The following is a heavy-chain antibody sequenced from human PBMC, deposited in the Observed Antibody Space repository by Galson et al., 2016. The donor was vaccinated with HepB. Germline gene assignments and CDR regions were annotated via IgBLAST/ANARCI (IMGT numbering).Heavy chain of an antibody. CDR3: ARSSAGSSWYQMDY. Sequence: SLRLSCAASGFTFSSYAMSWVRQAPGKGLEWVSGLSGSGGSTYYADSVKGRFTISRDNSKSTLYLQMNSLRAEDTAVYYCARSSAGSSWYQMDYWGQGTLVTVSS. J-gene: IGHJ4*02. V-gene: IGHV3-23*01. D-gene: IGHD6-13*01. CDR1: GFTFSSYA. CDR2: LSGSGGST.